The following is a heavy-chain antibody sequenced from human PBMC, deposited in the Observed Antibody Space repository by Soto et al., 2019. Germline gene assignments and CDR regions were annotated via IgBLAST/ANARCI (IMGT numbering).Heavy chain of an antibody. D-gene: IGHD2-15*01. CDR3: AKDHGCCGFYFFDY. CDR2: ISDDGSNK. CDR1: GFTFRSYG. J-gene: IGHJ4*02. V-gene: IGHV3-30*18. Sequence: QVQLVESGGGVVQPGRSLRLSCAASGFTFRSYGMHWVRQAPGKGLEWVAVISDDGSNKYYADSVKGRFTISRDNSNNTLYLQMSSLRAEDTAVYYCAKDHGCCGFYFFDYWGPGTLVTVSS.